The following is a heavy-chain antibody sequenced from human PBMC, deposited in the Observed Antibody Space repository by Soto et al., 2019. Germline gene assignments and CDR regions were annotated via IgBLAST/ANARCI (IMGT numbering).Heavy chain of an antibody. CDR1: GFTFSSYS. V-gene: IGHV3-48*02. CDR3: ARGLGSGPIEY. CDR2: ISSRSSTI. Sequence: PGGSLRLSCAASGFTFSSYSMNWVRQAPGKGLEWVSYISSRSSTIYYADSVKGRFTISRDNAKNSLHLQMNSLRDEDTAVYYCARGLGSGPIEYWGQGTLVTVSS. J-gene: IGHJ4*02. D-gene: IGHD3-10*01.